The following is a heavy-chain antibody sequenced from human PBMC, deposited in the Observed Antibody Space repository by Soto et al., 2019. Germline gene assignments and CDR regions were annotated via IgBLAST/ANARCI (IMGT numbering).Heavy chain of an antibody. V-gene: IGHV4-30-4*01. J-gene: IGHJ4*02. Sequence: SETLSLTCTVSGGSISSGDYYWSWIRQPPGKGLEWIGYIYYSGSTYYNPSLKSRVTISVDTSKNQFSLKLSSVTAADTAVYYCARDGSYYYDSSGYYFDYWGQGTLVTVSS. D-gene: IGHD3-22*01. CDR2: IYYSGST. CDR1: GGSISSGDYY. CDR3: ARDGSYYYDSSGYYFDY.